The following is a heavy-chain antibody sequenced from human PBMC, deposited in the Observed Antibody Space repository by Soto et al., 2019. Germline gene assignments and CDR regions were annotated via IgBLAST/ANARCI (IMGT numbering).Heavy chain of an antibody. CDR3: ARIXLPARGWGPWLHLYYDS. CDR1: DASITSSA. J-gene: IGHJ4*02. V-gene: IGHV4-59*12. CDR2: IHHSGSY. Sequence: TLSLTGTVSDASITSSAWSWFRQPPGKGRKWIGFIHHSGSYNSNTSPSSRLNMSLGQYSNQFSLNLRSETAAETATYFCARIXLPARGWGPWLHLYYDSWGRGAPVTVSS. D-gene: IGHD3-16*01.